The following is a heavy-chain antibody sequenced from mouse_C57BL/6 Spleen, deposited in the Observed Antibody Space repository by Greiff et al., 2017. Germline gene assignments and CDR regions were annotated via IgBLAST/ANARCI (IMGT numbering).Heavy chain of an antibody. CDR2: IDPSDSYN. CDR3: ARRGTGNDY. V-gene: IGHV1-50*01. D-gene: IGHD4-1*01. CDR1: GYTFTSYW. Sequence: QVQLQQPGAELVKPGASVKLSCKASGYTFTSYWMQWVKQRPGQGLEWIGEIDPSDSYNNYNQKFKGKATLTVDTSSRTAYMQLSSLTSEDSAVYYCARRGTGNDYWGQGTTLTVSS. J-gene: IGHJ2*01.